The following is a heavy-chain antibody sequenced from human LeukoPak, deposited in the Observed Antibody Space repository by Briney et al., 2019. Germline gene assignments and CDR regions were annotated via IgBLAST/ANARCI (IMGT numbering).Heavy chain of an antibody. Sequence: GESLKISCKGSGYSFTSYWIGWVRQMPGKGLEWMGIIYLGDSDTKYSPSFQGQVTISADKSISTAYLQWSSLKASDTAMYYCASNTYCGGDCYTTPNDAFDIWGQGTMVTVSS. D-gene: IGHD2-21*02. CDR2: IYLGDSDT. J-gene: IGHJ3*02. CDR1: GYSFTSYW. V-gene: IGHV5-51*01. CDR3: ASNTYCGGDCYTTPNDAFDI.